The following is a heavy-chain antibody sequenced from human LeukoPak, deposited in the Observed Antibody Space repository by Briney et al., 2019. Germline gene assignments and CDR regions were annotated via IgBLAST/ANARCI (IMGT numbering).Heavy chain of an antibody. CDR3: LQFAY. J-gene: IGHJ4*02. CDR2: ISSSSSYI. D-gene: IGHD3-10*01. V-gene: IGHV3-21*01. CDR1: GFTFSSYS. Sequence: PGGSLRLSCAASGFTFSSYSMNWVRQAPGKGLEWVSSISSSSSYIYYADSVKGRFTISRDNSKNTVYLQMNSLRVEDTAIYYCLQFAYWGQGTLVTVSS.